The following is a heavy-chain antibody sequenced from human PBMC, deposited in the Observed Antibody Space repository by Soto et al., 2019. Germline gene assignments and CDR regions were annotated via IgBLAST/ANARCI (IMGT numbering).Heavy chain of an antibody. D-gene: IGHD1-7*01. CDR1: GYSFTSYW. CDR2: IYPGDSDT. V-gene: IGHV5-51*01. J-gene: IGHJ5*02. CDR3: ARAMGGVTGTTRWFDP. Sequence: GESLKISCKGSGYSFTSYWIGWVRQMPGKGLEWMGIIYPGDSDTRYSPSFQGQVTISADKSISTAYLQWSSLKASDTARYYCARAMGGVTGTTRWFDPWGQGTLVTVSS.